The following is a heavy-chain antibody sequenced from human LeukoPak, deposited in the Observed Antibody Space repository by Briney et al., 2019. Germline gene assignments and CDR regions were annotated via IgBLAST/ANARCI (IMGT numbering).Heavy chain of an antibody. D-gene: IGHD3-10*01. Sequence: PGRSLRLSCAASGFTFSSYGMHWVRQAPGKGLEWVAVISYDGSNKYYADSVKGRFTISRDNSKNTLYLQMNSLRAEDTAVHYCAKDRVLLRFGELSLLDAFDYWGQGTLVTVSS. J-gene: IGHJ4*02. CDR2: ISYDGSNK. CDR1: GFTFSSYG. V-gene: IGHV3-30*18. CDR3: AKDRVLLRFGELSLLDAFDY.